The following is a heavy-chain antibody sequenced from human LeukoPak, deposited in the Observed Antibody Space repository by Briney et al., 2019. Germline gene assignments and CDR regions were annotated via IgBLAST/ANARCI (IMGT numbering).Heavy chain of an antibody. CDR3: AKHRTFYCDSGGYFYLDY. CDR1: GFTFSNYA. CDR2: VSGGGGRT. J-gene: IGHJ4*02. Sequence: PGGSLRLSCAASGFTFSNYAMSWVRQAPGKGLEWVSGVSGGGGRTYYADSVKGRFTISRDNSKNMLYLQMSSLRAEDTAVYYCAKHRTFYCDSGGYFYLDYWGQGTLVAVSS. V-gene: IGHV3-23*01. D-gene: IGHD3-22*01.